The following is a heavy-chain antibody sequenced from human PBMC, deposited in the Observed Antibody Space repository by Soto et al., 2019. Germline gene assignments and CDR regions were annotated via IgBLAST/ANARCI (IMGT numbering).Heavy chain of an antibody. CDR3: ARDERRAVAGSGGFDY. D-gene: IGHD6-19*01. CDR2: ISAYNGNT. Sequence: VSVKVSCKASGYTFTSYGISWVRQAPGQGLEWMGWISAYNGNTNYAQKLQGRFTISRDNSKNTLYLQMNSLRAEDTAVYYCARDERRAVAGSGGFDYWGQGTLVTVSS. CDR1: GYTFTSYG. V-gene: IGHV1-18*01. J-gene: IGHJ4*02.